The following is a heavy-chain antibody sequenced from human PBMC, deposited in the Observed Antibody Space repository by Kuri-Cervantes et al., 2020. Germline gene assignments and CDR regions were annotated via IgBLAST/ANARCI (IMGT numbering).Heavy chain of an antibody. V-gene: IGHV3-15*01. CDR3: TTVYYDSRGYYSGLFDY. D-gene: IGHD3-22*01. J-gene: IGHJ4*02. CDR1: GFTFSSYW. Sequence: GESLKISCAASGFTFSSYWMSWVRQAPGKGLEWVGRIKSKTDVGTTDYAAPVKGRFTISRDDSKNTLYLQMNSLKTEDTAVYYCTTVYYDSRGYYSGLFDYWGQGTLVTVSS. CDR2: IKSKTDVGTT.